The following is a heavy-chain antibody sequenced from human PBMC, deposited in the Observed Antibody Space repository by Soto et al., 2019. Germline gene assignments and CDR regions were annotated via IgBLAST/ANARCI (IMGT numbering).Heavy chain of an antibody. D-gene: IGHD3-10*01. CDR1: GFTFSSYA. CDR3: AKGYYYGSGMVPGEPNYYYYMDV. V-gene: IGHV3-23*01. Sequence: GGSLRLSCAASGFTFSSYAMSWVRQAPGKGLEWVSAISGSGGSTYYADSVKGRFTISRDNPKNTLYLKMNSLRAEDTAVYYCAKGYYYGSGMVPGEPNYYYYMDVWGKGTTVTVSS. J-gene: IGHJ6*03. CDR2: ISGSGGST.